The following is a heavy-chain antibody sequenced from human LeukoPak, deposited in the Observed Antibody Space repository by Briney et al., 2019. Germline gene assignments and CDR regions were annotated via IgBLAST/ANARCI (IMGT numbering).Heavy chain of an antibody. CDR3: ARGLYYYYYGRDG. CDR2: INHSGST. Sequence: PSETLSLTCAVDGGSFSGYYWSWIRQPPGKGLEWIGEINHSGSTNYNPSLKSRVTISVDTSKNQFSLKLSAVTAADTAVYYCARGLYYYYYGRDGWGQGTTVTVSS. V-gene: IGHV4-34*01. J-gene: IGHJ6*02. CDR1: GGSFSGYY.